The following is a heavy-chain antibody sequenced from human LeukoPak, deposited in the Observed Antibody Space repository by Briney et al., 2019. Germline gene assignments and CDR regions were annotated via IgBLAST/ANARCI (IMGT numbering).Heavy chain of an antibody. V-gene: IGHV3-66*01. D-gene: IGHD6-19*01. CDR2: IYSGGST. CDR1: GFTVSSNY. Sequence: GGSLRLSCAASGFTVSSNYMSWVRQAPGKGLEWVSVIYSGGSTYYADSVKGRITISRDNSKNTLYLQMNSLRAEDTAVYYCARAPGYSSGWYWNYWGQGTLVTVSS. CDR3: ARAPGYSSGWYWNY. J-gene: IGHJ4*02.